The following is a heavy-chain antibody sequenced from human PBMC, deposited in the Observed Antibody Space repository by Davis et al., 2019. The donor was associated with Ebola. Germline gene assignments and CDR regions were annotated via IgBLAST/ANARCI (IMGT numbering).Heavy chain of an antibody. CDR2: IYSGGST. J-gene: IGHJ4*02. V-gene: IGHV3-53*01. CDR3: ARGTIFGHFDY. Sequence: GGSLRLSCAASGFTVSSNYMSWVRQAPGKGLEWVSVIYSGGSTYYADSVKGRFTISRENAKNSLYLQMNSLRAGDTAVYYCARGTIFGHFDYWGQGTLVTVSS. D-gene: IGHD3-3*01. CDR1: GFTVSSNY.